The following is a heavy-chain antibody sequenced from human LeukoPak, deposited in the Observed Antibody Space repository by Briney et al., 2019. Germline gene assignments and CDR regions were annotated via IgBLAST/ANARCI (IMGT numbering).Heavy chain of an antibody. V-gene: IGHV3-33*01. CDR1: GFTFSSYG. J-gene: IGHJ3*02. CDR3: ARGLRNTDTFDI. CDR2: IWSDGSNK. Sequence: GGSLRLSCAASGFTFSSYGMHWVRQAPGKGLEWVAVIWSDGSNKYYADSVKGRFTFSRDNSKNTVYLQMNSLRAEDTAVYYCARGLRNTDTFDIWGQGTMVTVSS.